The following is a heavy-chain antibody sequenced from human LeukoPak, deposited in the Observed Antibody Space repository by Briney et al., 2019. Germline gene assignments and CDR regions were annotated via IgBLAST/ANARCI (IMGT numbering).Heavy chain of an antibody. Sequence: GGSLRLSCAASGFTFSNYAMSWVRQAPGKGLEWVSAISGSGGETYFAESVKGRFTISRDNSKNTLYMQMNSLRAEDTALYYCAKENPHNDYWGQGTLVTVSS. CDR1: GFTFSNYA. V-gene: IGHV3-23*01. J-gene: IGHJ4*02. CDR3: AKENPHNDY. CDR2: ISGSGGET.